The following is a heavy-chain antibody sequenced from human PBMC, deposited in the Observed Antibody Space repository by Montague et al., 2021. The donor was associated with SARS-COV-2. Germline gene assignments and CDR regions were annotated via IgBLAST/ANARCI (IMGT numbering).Heavy chain of an antibody. V-gene: IGHV4-39*01. CDR2: IYYSGST. CDR1: GGSISSSSYY. Sequence: SETLSLTCTVSGGSISSSSYYWGWIRQPPGKGLEWIGSIYYSGSTYYNLSLKSRVTISVDTSKNQFTLKLSSVTAAATAVYYCARHGPMVRGVFKPTGWFDPWGQGTLVTVSS. D-gene: IGHD3-10*01. J-gene: IGHJ5*02. CDR3: ARHGPMVRGVFKPTGWFDP.